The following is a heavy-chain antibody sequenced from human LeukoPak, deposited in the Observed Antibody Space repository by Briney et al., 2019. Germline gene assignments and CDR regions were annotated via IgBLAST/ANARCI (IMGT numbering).Heavy chain of an antibody. D-gene: IGHD4-17*01. J-gene: IGHJ4*02. CDR2: IFYTGST. Sequence: SETLSLTCTVSGGSISSYYWSWIRQPPGKGLEWIGNIFYTGSTKYNPSLKSRVTMSVDRSKNQFSLKLTSVTAADTAVYYCARSTPVTYYFDYWGQGTLVTVSS. CDR3: ARSTPVTYYFDY. V-gene: IGHV4-59*12. CDR1: GGSISSYY.